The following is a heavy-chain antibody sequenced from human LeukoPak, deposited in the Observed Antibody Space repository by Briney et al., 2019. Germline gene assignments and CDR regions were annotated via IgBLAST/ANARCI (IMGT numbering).Heavy chain of an antibody. J-gene: IGHJ4*02. V-gene: IGHV3-74*03. Sequence: PGGSLRRSCAASGFTFSSYWMHWVRQAPGKGLVWVSRTNPDGSTTTYADSVKGRFTISRDNAKNTLYLQMNSLRAEDTALYYCARETPRGGQYYFDYWGQGALVTVSS. D-gene: IGHD3-10*01. CDR2: TNPDGSTT. CDR1: GFTFSSYW. CDR3: ARETPRGGQYYFDY.